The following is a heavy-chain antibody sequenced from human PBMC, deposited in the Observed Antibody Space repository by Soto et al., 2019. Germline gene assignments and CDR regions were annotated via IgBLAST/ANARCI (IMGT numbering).Heavy chain of an antibody. J-gene: IGHJ4*02. CDR1: GFTFSNYG. D-gene: IGHD7-27*01. CDR3: AKDGGMTGETYFDY. CDR2: ISYDGSNK. Sequence: QVQLLESGGGVVQPGRSLRLSCADSGFTFSNYGMHWVRQAPGKGLEWMAVISYDGSNKYYADSVKGRFTISRDNSKNTLYLQMDSLRAEDTAIYYCAKDGGMTGETYFDYWGQGTLVTVSS. V-gene: IGHV3-30*18.